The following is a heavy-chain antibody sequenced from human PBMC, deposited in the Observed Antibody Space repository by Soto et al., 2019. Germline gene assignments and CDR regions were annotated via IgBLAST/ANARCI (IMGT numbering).Heavy chain of an antibody. Sequence: GGSPRLSCAASGFTFSSYWMSWVRQAPGKGLEWVANIKQDGSEKYYVDSVKGRFTISRDNAKNSLYLQMNSLRAEDTAVYYCARAEYGGMDCFDPWGQGTLVTVSS. CDR1: GFTFSSYW. D-gene: IGHD1-20*01. CDR3: ARAEYGGMDCFDP. V-gene: IGHV3-7*04. J-gene: IGHJ5*02. CDR2: IKQDGSEK.